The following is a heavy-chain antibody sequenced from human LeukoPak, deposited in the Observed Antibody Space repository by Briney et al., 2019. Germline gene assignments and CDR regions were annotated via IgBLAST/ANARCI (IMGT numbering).Heavy chain of an antibody. J-gene: IGHJ4*02. Sequence: ASVKVSCKASGYTFTCYYMHWVRQAPGQGLEWMGRINPNSGGTNYAQKFQGRVTMTSDTSISTAYMELSRLRSDDTAVYYCARDIGAGAWGDFDYWGQGTLVTVSS. D-gene: IGHD1-26*01. CDR1: GYTFTCYY. CDR3: ARDIGAGAWGDFDY. CDR2: INPNSGGT. V-gene: IGHV1-2*06.